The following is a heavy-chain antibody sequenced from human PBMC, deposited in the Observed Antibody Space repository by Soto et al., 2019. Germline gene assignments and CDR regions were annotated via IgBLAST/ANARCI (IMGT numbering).Heavy chain of an antibody. J-gene: IGHJ5*02. Sequence: ETLSLTCTVSGGSISSYYWSWIRQPPGKGLEWIGYIYYSGSTNYNPSLKSRVTISVDTSKNQFSLKLSSVTAADTAVYYCARVITIFGVVINPWGQGTLVTVSS. D-gene: IGHD3-3*01. CDR2: IYYSGST. CDR3: ARVITIFGVVINP. V-gene: IGHV4-59*01. CDR1: GGSISSYY.